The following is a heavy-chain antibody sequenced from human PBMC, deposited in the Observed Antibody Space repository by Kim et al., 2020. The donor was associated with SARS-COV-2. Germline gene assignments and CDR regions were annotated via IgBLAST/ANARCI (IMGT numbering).Heavy chain of an antibody. CDR2: ISGSGGSA. V-gene: IGHV3-23*01. Sequence: GGSLRLSCAASGFTFTTFAMTWVRQAPGKGLEWVSAISGSGGSAYYADSVEGRFIISRDNSKTTLYLQMSGLRADDTAVYYCAKPQGFVQVERLLNPPLYYFYGLDVWGQGTTVTVSS. J-gene: IGHJ6*02. CDR1: GFTFTTFA. D-gene: IGHD1-1*01. CDR3: AKPQGFVQVERLLNPPLYYFYGLDV.